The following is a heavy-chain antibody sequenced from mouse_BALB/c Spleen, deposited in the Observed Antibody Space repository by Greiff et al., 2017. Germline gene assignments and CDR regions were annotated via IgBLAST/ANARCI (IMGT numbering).Heavy chain of an antibody. Sequence: QVQLKESGAELVRPGTSVKVSCKASGYAFTNYLIEWVKQRPGQGLEWIGVINPGSGGTNYNEKFKGKATLTADKSSSTAYMQLSSLTSDDSAVYFCARRNYGYSDYWGQGTTLTVSS. D-gene: IGHD1-1*01. V-gene: IGHV1-54*01. J-gene: IGHJ2*01. CDR2: INPGSGGT. CDR1: GYAFTNYL. CDR3: ARRNYGYSDY.